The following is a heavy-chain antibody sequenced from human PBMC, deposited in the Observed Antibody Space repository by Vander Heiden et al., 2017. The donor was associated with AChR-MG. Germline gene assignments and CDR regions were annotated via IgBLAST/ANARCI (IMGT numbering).Heavy chain of an antibody. J-gene: IGHJ4*02. CDR1: GFTFSSHG. D-gene: IGHD3-16*02. CDR3: AKGGRIMITFGGVIAPY. CDR2: ISYDGSNK. V-gene: IGHV3-30*18. Sequence: QVQLVESGGGVVQPGRSLRLPCAASGFTFSSHGMHWVRQAPGKGLEWVAVISYDGSNKYYADSVKGRFTISRDNSKNTLYLQMNSLRAEDTAVYYCAKGGRIMITFGGVIAPYWGQGTLVTVSS.